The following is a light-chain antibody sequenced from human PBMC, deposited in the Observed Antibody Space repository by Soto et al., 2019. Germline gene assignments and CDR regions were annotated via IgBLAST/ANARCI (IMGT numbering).Light chain of an antibody. Sequence: EIVLTQSPGTLSLSPGERATLSCRASQSVRNNYLAWYQQQPGQAPRLLIYGTSTRDTGIQDRFSGSASGTDFTLTISRLEPEDFAVYYCQQYGSSYTFGPGTKVEIK. J-gene: IGKJ3*01. CDR1: QSVRNNY. V-gene: IGKV3-20*01. CDR3: QQYGSSYT. CDR2: GTS.